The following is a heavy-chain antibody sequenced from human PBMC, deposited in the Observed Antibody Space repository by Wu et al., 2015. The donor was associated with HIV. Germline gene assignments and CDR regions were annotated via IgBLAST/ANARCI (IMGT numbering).Heavy chain of an antibody. Sequence: QVQLVQSGAEMKKPGASVKVSCKASGYTFSGHYIHWVRQAPGQGLEWMGWINPNSRATNYAQKFQGSVTLTWDSSISTAYMELSSLRSEDTAVHYCATVNGGLLYAFDIWGQGTMVTVSS. J-gene: IGHJ3*02. CDR1: GYTFSGHY. V-gene: IGHV1-2*02. CDR2: INPNSRAT. D-gene: IGHD3-16*01. CDR3: ATVNGGLLYAFDI.